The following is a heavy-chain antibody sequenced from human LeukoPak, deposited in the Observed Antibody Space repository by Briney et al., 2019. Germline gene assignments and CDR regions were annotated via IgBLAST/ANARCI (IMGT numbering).Heavy chain of an antibody. CDR3: ARRGYCSSTSCLPDY. CDR2: IYYSGST. D-gene: IGHD2-2*01. J-gene: IGHJ4*02. Sequence: SETLSLTCTVSGVSISSSSYYWGWIRQPPGKGLEWIGSIYYSGSTYYNPSLKSRVTISVDTSKNQFSLKLSSVTAADTAVYYCARRGYCSSTSCLPDYWGQGTLVTVSS. CDR1: GVSISSSSYY. V-gene: IGHV4-39*01.